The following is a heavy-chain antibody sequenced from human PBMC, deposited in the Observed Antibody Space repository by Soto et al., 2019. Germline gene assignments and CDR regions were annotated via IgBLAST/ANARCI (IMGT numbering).Heavy chain of an antibody. Sequence: SVKVCCPASGGTFSSYAISWVRQAPGQGLEWMGGIIPIFGTANYAQKFQGRVTITADESTSTAYMELSSLRSEDTAVYYCATEQIVDDACDIWGQGTTVTVSS. CDR2: IIPIFGTA. CDR3: ATEQIVDDACDI. CDR1: GGTFSSYA. D-gene: IGHD3-16*02. V-gene: IGHV1-69*13. J-gene: IGHJ3*02.